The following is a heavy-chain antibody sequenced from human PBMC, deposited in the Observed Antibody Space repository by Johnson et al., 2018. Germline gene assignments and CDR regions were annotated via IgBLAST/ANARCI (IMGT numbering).Heavy chain of an antibody. CDR2: IIPIFGTA. D-gene: IGHD1-26*01. CDR1: GGTFSSYA. Sequence: QVQLVQSGAEVKKPGSSVKVSCKASGGTFSSYAISWVRQAPGQGLESMGGIIPIFGTATYAQKFKGRVTITADESTRTAYMGLISLRSEDTAVYYCARPSGNYLGRSFDIWGQGTMVTVSS. V-gene: IGHV1-69*12. J-gene: IGHJ3*02. CDR3: ARPSGNYLGRSFDI.